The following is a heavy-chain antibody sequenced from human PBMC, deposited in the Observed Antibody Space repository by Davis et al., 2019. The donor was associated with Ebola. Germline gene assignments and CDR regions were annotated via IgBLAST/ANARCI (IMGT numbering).Heavy chain of an antibody. Sequence: GESLKISCAGSGFTFRSFAMSWVRQAPGKGLEWVSYISSSGSTIYYADSVKGRFTISRDNAKNSLYLQMNSLRAEDTAVYYCARDRGPHYYGMDVWGQGTTVTVSS. CDR1: GFTFRSFA. CDR3: ARDRGPHYYGMDV. CDR2: ISSSGSTI. J-gene: IGHJ6*02. V-gene: IGHV3-48*03.